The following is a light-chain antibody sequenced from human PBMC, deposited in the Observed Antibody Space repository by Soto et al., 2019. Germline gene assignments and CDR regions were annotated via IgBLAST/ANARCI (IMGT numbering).Light chain of an antibody. CDR1: QSISSY. V-gene: IGKV1-39*01. J-gene: IGKJ4*01. Sequence: DIQMTQSPSSLSASVGDRVTITCRASQSISSYLNWYQQKPGKAPKLLIYAASSLQSGVPSRFSGSGSGTDFTLTISSLQPEDFATYYCQQVKSYPLTFGGGTKVEIK. CDR3: QQVKSYPLT. CDR2: AAS.